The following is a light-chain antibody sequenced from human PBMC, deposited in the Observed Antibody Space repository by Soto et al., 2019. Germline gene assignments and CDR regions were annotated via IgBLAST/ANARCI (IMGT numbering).Light chain of an antibody. Sequence: EIVMTQSPGTLCVSPGERATLACRAGQGVTTNFAWYQQKSGQSPRLLIYDVSIRATGVPARFSGTGSGTDFTLTISGLQSEDSAVYFCQQYNNWPCSFGQGTRLEIK. CDR2: DVS. V-gene: IGKV3-15*01. J-gene: IGKJ5*01. CDR1: QGVTTN. CDR3: QQYNNWPCS.